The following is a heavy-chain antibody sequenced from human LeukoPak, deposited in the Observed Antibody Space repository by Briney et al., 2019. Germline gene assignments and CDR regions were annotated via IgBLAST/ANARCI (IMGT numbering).Heavy chain of an antibody. Sequence: SQTLSLTRTVSGGSISSGGYYWSWIRQHPGKGLEWIGYIYYSGSTYYNPSLKSRVTISVDTSKNQFSLKLSSVTAADTAVYYCARLGDFSENAFDIWGQGTMVTVSS. CDR2: IYYSGST. V-gene: IGHV4-31*03. CDR1: GGSISSGGYY. J-gene: IGHJ3*02. D-gene: IGHD3-3*01. CDR3: ARLGDFSENAFDI.